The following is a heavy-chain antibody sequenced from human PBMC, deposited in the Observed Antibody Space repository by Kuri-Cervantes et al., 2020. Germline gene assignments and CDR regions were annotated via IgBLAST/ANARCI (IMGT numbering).Heavy chain of an antibody. V-gene: IGHV3-30-3*01. CDR3: AREGVGELLRVYYYGMDV. J-gene: IGHJ6*02. CDR2: ISYDGSSK. D-gene: IGHD1-26*01. CDR1: GFTFRTYA. Sequence: GESLKISCAASGFTFRTYAIHWVRQSPGKGLEWVAVISYDGSSKYYADSVKGRFTISRDNAKNSLYLQMNSLSDEDTAVYYWAREGVGELLRVYYYGMDVWGQGTTVTVSS.